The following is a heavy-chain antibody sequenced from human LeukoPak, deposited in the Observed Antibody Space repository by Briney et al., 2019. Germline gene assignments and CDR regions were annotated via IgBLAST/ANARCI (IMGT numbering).Heavy chain of an antibody. CDR3: ARETYGSGWSNFDY. Sequence: GGSLRLSCAASGFTFSSYEMNWVRQAPGKGLEWVSYISSSGSTIYYADSVKGRFTISRDNAKNSLYLQMNSLRAEDTAVYYCARETYGSGWSNFDYWGQGTLVTVSS. CDR1: GFTFSSYE. V-gene: IGHV3-48*03. J-gene: IGHJ4*02. CDR2: ISSSGSTI. D-gene: IGHD6-19*01.